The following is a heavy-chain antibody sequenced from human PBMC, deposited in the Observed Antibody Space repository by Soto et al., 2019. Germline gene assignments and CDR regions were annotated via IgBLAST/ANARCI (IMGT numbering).Heavy chain of an antibody. J-gene: IGHJ5*02. CDR2: IYHSGST. D-gene: IGHD6-6*01. Sequence: SETLSLTCAVSGYSISSGYYWGWIRQPPGKGLEWIGSIYHSGSTYYNPSLKSRVTISVDTSKNQFSLKLSSVTAADTTVYYCARDWTAEYSSSHPGWFDPWGQGTLVTVSS. V-gene: IGHV4-38-2*02. CDR1: GYSISSGYY. CDR3: ARDWTAEYSSSHPGWFDP.